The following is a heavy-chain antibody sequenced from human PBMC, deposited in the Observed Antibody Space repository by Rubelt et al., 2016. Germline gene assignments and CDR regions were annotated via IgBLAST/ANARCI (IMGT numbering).Heavy chain of an antibody. Sequence: EVQLVESGGGLVQPGRSLRLSCAASGFTFDDYAMHWVRQAPGKGLEWVSGISWNSGSIGYADSVKGRFTISRDNAKNSLYLQMNSLRAEDTALYYCAKDMPVSKGGSGWLFDYWGQGTLVTVSS. CDR3: AKDMPVSKGGSGWLFDY. CDR1: GFTFDDYA. CDR2: ISWNSGSI. V-gene: IGHV3-9*01. J-gene: IGHJ4*02. D-gene: IGHD6-19*01.